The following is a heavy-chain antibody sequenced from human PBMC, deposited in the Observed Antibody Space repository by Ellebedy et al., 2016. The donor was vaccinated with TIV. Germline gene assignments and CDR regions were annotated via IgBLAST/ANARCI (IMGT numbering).Heavy chain of an antibody. CDR3: TRGRGSSSWLGNY. V-gene: IGHV3-48*02. Sequence: PGGSLRLSCAASGFTFSRYSMNWVRRAPGKGPEWVSFISGWTGTSTTIYYADSVKGRFTISRDNAKNSLYLQMNSLRDEDTAVYYCTRGRGSSSWLGNYWGQGALVTVSS. CDR1: GFTFSRYS. D-gene: IGHD6-13*01. CDR2: ISGWTGTSTTI. J-gene: IGHJ4*02.